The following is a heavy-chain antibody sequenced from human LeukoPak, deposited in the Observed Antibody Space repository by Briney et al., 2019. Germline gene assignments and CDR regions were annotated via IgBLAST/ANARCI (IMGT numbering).Heavy chain of an antibody. Sequence: PSGTLSLTCAVSGGSISSSYWWTWVRQPPGKGLEWIGEIYHSGSTNYNPSLESRVSISVDKSKNQFSLKLSSVTAADTAVYYCARAGGSGLIDYWGQGTLVTVSS. V-gene: IGHV4-4*02. CDR1: GGSISSSYW. D-gene: IGHD6-19*01. CDR2: IYHSGST. J-gene: IGHJ4*02. CDR3: ARAGGSGLIDY.